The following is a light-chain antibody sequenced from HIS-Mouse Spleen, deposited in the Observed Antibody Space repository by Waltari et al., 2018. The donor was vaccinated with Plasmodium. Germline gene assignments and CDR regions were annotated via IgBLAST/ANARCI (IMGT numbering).Light chain of an antibody. J-gene: IGLJ3*02. CDR1: ALPKKY. Sequence: SYELTQPPSVSVSPGQTARNTCSGDALPKKYAYWYQQKPGQAPVLVIYEYTKRPSGIPERFSGSSSGTMATLTISGAQVEDEADYYCYSTDSSGNHRVFGGGTKLTVL. CDR2: EYT. V-gene: IGLV3-10*01. CDR3: YSTDSSGNHRV.